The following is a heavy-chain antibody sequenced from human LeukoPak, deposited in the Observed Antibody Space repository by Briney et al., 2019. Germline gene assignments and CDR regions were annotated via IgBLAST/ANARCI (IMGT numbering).Heavy chain of an antibody. CDR1: GFTFSSYW. Sequence: GGSLRLSCAVSGFTFSSYWMTWVRQAPGKGLEWVANIKQDGSEQYYEDSVKGRFTISRDNARNSLYLQMNSLRAEDTAVYYCARGGGPLQSFDYWGRGTLVTVSS. D-gene: IGHD4-11*01. CDR2: IKQDGSEQ. CDR3: ARGGGPLQSFDY. J-gene: IGHJ4*02. V-gene: IGHV3-7*01.